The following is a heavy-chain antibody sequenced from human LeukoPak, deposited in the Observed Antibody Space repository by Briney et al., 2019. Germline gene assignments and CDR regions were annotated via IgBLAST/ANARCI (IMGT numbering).Heavy chain of an antibody. CDR1: GLTFGTYA. D-gene: IGHD1-26*01. Sequence: GGSLRLSCAAPGLTFGTYAMSWIRQAPGKGLEYVSRISGSGDSTHYEDSVKGRFTISRDNAKDTLYLHMNSLTAEDTAVYYCARGAKWAYYFDYWGQGTLVTVSS. J-gene: IGHJ4*02. CDR3: ARGAKWAYYFDY. V-gene: IGHV3-23*01. CDR2: ISGSGDST.